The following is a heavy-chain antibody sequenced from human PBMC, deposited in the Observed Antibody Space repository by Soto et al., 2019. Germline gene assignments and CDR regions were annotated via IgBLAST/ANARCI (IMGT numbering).Heavy chain of an antibody. CDR2: IIVSGDNT. CDR1: GFTFSSYA. J-gene: IGHJ4*02. CDR3: AKDSPSRIWLLAFDY. Sequence: PGGSLRLSCAASGFTFSSYAITWVRQAPGKGLEWVSTIIVSGDNTYYADSVKGRFTISRDNSKNTLYLQMNSLRAEDTAVYYCAKDSPSRIWLLAFDYWGQGTLVTVSS. V-gene: IGHV3-23*01. D-gene: IGHD5-18*01.